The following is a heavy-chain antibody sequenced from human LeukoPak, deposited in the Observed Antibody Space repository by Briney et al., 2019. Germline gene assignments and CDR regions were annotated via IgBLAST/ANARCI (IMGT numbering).Heavy chain of an antibody. CDR2: ISWTDTSM. V-gene: IGHV3-9*01. D-gene: IGHD3-3*01. Sequence: GGSLRLSCTASGFTFDEYAMHWVRQAPGKGLEWVAGISWTDTSMDYADSVKGRFTISRDNAKNTLYLQMNSLRAEDTAVYYCARGWIGYYAIDNWGQGTLVTVSS. CDR3: ARGWIGYYAIDN. J-gene: IGHJ4*02. CDR1: GFTFDEYA.